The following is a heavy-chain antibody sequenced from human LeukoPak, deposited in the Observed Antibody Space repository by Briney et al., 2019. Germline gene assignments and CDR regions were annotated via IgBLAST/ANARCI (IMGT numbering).Heavy chain of an antibody. CDR3: ARHNSPPASGRLLYFDY. Sequence: SETLSLTCDVYGYSISSLYYWGWIRQPPEKGLEWVWSISHSGNTYYHPSLKSRVTISIDTSKDQFSLKLSSMTAADTAVYYCARHNSPPASGRLLYFDYWGQGTLVTVSS. V-gene: IGHV4-38-2*01. J-gene: IGHJ4*02. D-gene: IGHD5-12*01. CDR1: GYSISSLYY. CDR2: ISHSGNT.